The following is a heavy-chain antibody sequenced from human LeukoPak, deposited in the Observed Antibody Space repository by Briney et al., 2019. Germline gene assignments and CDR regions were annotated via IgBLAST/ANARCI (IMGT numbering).Heavy chain of an antibody. CDR2: IWYDGSNK. CDR3: AKGLGEDSSGPLVDY. V-gene: IGHV3-33*06. Sequence: GGSLRLSCAASGFTFSSYGVHWVRQAPGKGLEWVAVIWYDGSNKYYADSVKGRFTISRDNSKNTLYLQMNSLRAEDTAVYYCAKGLGEDSSGPLVDYWGQGTLVTVSS. J-gene: IGHJ4*02. D-gene: IGHD3-22*01. CDR1: GFTFSSYG.